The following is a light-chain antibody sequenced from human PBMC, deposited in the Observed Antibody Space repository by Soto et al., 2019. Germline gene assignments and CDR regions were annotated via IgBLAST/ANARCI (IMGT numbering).Light chain of an antibody. CDR2: AAS. CDR3: QKYNSAPPWT. Sequence: DIQMTQSPSSLSASVGDRVTITCRASQGIRNYLAWYQKKPGKVPSLLIYAASTLQSGVPSRFSGSGSGTDFTLTISSLQPEDVATYYCQKYNSAPPWTFGQGTKVEIK. J-gene: IGKJ1*01. V-gene: IGKV1-27*01. CDR1: QGIRNY.